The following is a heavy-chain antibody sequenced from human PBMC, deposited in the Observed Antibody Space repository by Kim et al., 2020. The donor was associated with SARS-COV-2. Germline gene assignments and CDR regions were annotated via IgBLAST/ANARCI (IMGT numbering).Heavy chain of an antibody. J-gene: IGHJ4*01. CDR2: ISGDGDTI. CDR1: GFTFNQYA. D-gene: IGHD3-16*01. CDR3: AKAPPGNNLGYEEIDH. Sequence: GGSLRLSCAASGFTFNQYAMNWVRQRPGKGLEWVSLISGDGDTIYNAYPVKGLITLFSNSRNNSFQKQMSRTTSEDAAEYYGAKAPPGNNLGYEEIDHWG. V-gene: IGHV3-43*02.